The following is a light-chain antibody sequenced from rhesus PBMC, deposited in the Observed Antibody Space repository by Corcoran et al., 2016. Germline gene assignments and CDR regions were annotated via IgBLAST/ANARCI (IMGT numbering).Light chain of an antibody. V-gene: IGKV4-1*01. Sequence: IVMTQSPDSLAVSLGERGTINCKSSQSLVYSSNNKNYLAWYQQKPRQAPTLHIYWAPTRDSGGHNRFSGCGSGTDFTLTISGLQAEDLAVYFYQQHCSSPLTFGPGAKVEIK. CDR1: QSLVYSSNNKNY. CDR2: WAP. CDR3: QQHCSSPLT. J-gene: IGKJ1*01.